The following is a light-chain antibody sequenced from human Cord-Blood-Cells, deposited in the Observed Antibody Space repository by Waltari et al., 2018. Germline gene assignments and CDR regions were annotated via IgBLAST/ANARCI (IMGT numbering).Light chain of an antibody. CDR1: QSVSSSY. Sequence: IVLTQSPATLSLSPGERATLSCGASQSVSSSYLDWYQQKPGLAPRLLICDASSRAAGLPIRLRGSGAGTDFSLTTCRREPEDLAVYYCQQYGSLSTSGQGPRLKIK. J-gene: IGKJ5*01. CDR2: DAS. V-gene: IGKV3D-20*01. CDR3: QQYGSLST.